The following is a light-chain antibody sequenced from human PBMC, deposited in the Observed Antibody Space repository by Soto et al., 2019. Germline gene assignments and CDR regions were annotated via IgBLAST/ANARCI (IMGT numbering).Light chain of an antibody. CDR2: DAS. CDR3: QQYKTYSYT. J-gene: IGKJ2*01. Sequence: DIQMTQSPSTLSASVGDRVTITCRASQSIRNWLAWYQQRPGKAPKLLIYDASTLESWVPSRFSGSGSGTEFTLTISGLRPDDFATYYCQQYKTYSYTFGQGTKLEIK. V-gene: IGKV1-5*01. CDR1: QSIRNW.